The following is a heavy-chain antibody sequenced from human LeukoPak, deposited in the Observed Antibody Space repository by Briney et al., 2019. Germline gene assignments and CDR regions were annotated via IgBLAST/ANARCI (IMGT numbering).Heavy chain of an antibody. J-gene: IGHJ4*02. CDR2: INPSGGST. V-gene: IGHV1-46*01. D-gene: IGHD3-22*01. Sequence: ASVKVSCKASGYTFTSYGISWVRQAPGQGLEWMGIINPSGGSTSYAQKFQGRVTMTRDTSTSTVYMELSSLRSEDTAVYYCAREDSSGPYFDYWGQGTLVTVSS. CDR3: AREDSSGPYFDY. CDR1: GYTFTSYG.